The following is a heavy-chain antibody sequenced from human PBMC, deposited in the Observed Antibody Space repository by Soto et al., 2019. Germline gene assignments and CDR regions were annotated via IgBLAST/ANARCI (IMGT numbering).Heavy chain of an antibody. V-gene: IGHV4-59*01. J-gene: IGHJ6*02. CDR3: ATNSGGYYYDGMDV. CDR1: GGSISSYY. CDR2: IYYSGST. D-gene: IGHD1-1*01. Sequence: SETLSLTCTVSGGSISSYYWSWIRQPPGKGLEWIGYIYYSGSTNYNPSLKSRVTISVDTSKNQFYLKLSSVTAADTAVYYCATNSGGYYYDGMDVWGQGTTVTVSS.